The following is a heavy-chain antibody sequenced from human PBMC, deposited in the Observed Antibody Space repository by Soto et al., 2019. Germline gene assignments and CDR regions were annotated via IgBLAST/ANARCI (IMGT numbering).Heavy chain of an antibody. CDR3: AKADRYDFWSGVWFDR. V-gene: IGHV3-9*01. CDR1: GFTFEDYA. J-gene: IGHJ5*02. D-gene: IGHD3-3*01. CDR2: ISWNSGTI. Sequence: EVQLVESGGGLVQPGRSLRLSCAASGFTFEDYAMHWVRQAPGKGLEWVSGISWNSGTIGYADSVKGRFTISRDNAKNSLYVKMKSLSVEDTALYYCAKADRYDFWSGVWFDRWGQGTLVTVSS.